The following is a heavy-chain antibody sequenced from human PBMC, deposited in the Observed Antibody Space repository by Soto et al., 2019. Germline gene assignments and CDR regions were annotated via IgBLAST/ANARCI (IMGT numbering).Heavy chain of an antibody. V-gene: IGHV3-7*01. J-gene: IGHJ4*02. D-gene: IGHD2-2*01. CDR2: IKQDGSEK. CDR1: GFTFSSYW. Sequence: PVGSLRLSCAASGFTFSSYWMSWVRQAPGKGLEWVANIKQDGSEKYYVDSVKGRFTISRDNAKNSLYLQMNSLRAEDTAVYYCARGLQTGADIVVVPAAPRGFGYWGQGTLVTVSS. CDR3: ARGLQTGADIVVVPAAPRGFGY.